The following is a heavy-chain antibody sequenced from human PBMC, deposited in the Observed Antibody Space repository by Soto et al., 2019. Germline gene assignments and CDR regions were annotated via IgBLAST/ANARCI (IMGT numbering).Heavy chain of an antibody. CDR1: GGTFNKYA. CDR3: TRGRAETFGVRLTVDWFDP. V-gene: IGHV1-69*01. Sequence: QVQRVQSGAEVKKPGSSVRVSCKASGGTFNKYAITWVRQAPGQGLEWMGGISPVFHRTNYAQNFQGRVTSTADESTRTAYMELSSLRSEDTAIYYWTRGRAETFGVRLTVDWFDPWGRGTLVTVSS. D-gene: IGHD3-16*01. CDR2: ISPVFHRT. J-gene: IGHJ5*02.